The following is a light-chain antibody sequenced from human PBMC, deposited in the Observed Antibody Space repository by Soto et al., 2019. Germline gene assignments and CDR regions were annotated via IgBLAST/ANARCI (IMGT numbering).Light chain of an antibody. CDR3: QQYNNWPRT. Sequence: EIVMTQSPATLSVSPGERATLSCRASQSVSRTLAWYQQKPGQAPRLLMYGASTRATGIPARFSGSGSGTEFTLTISSLQSEDFAIYYCQQYNNWPRTFGQGTKLEIK. J-gene: IGKJ2*01. CDR2: GAS. CDR1: QSVSRT. V-gene: IGKV3-15*01.